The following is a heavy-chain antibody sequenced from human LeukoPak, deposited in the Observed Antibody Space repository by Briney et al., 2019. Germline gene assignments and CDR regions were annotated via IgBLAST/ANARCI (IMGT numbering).Heavy chain of an antibody. CDR3: AKRGPIYSSSPGNYFDY. CDR1: GFTFSSCG. CDR2: ISGSDDGT. Sequence: GGSLRLSCAASGFTFSSCGMTWVRQAPGKGLEWVSSISGSDDGTYYADSVKGRFTISRDNSTNTLYLQMNSLRAEDTAVYYCAKRGPIYSSSPGNYFDYWGQGTLVTVSS. J-gene: IGHJ4*02. D-gene: IGHD6-6*01. V-gene: IGHV3-23*01.